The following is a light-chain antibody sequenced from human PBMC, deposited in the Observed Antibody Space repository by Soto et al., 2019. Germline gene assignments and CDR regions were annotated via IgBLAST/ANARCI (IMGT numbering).Light chain of an antibody. Sequence: QSALTQPPSASGSPGQSVTISCTGNDSDGGGYNFVSWYQQHPGRAPKLMIYEVYQRPSGVPDRFSGSKSGNTASLTVSGLQAEDEANYYCSSYAASDNFVIFGGGTKLTVL. CDR1: DSDGGGYNF. CDR2: EVY. CDR3: SSYAASDNFVI. J-gene: IGLJ2*01. V-gene: IGLV2-8*01.